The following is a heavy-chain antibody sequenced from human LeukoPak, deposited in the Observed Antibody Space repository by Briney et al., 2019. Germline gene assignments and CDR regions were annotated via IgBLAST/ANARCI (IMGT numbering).Heavy chain of an antibody. J-gene: IGHJ5*02. CDR3: ARDQGGLDP. D-gene: IGHD3-16*01. CDR1: GDSVSINIAA. CDR2: TYYRSRWFY. Sequence: SQTLSLTCAISGDSVSINIAAWNWIRQSPSRGLEWLGSTYYRSRWFYDYAVSVKSRITINPDTSKNQFSLHLNSVTPEDTAMYYCARDQGGLDPWGQGTLVTVSS. V-gene: IGHV6-1*01.